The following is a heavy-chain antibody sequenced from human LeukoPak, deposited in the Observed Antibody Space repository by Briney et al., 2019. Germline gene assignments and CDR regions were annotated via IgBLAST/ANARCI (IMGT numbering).Heavy chain of an antibody. CDR1: GFTFSNYW. D-gene: IGHD2-2*01. V-gene: IGHV3-7*05. CDR3: ARDSPWGYCSSTSCPYGMDV. CDR2: IKQDGSEK. J-gene: IGHJ6*02. Sequence: GGSLRLSCAASGFTFSNYWMSWVRQAPGKGLEWVANIKQDGSEKYYVDSVKGRFTISRDNAKISLYLQMNSLRAEDTAVYYCARDSPWGYCSSTSCPYGMDVWGQGTTVTVSS.